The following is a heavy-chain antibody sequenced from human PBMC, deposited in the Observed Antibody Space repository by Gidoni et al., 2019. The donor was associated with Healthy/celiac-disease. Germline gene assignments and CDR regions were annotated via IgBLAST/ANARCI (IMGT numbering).Heavy chain of an antibody. D-gene: IGHD3-16*02. V-gene: IGHV2-70*15. CDR3: ARVAYDYVWGSYRYLLDY. Sequence: QVTLRESGPALVKPTQTLTLTCTFSGFSLSTSGMSVSWIRQPPGKALEWLARLDWDDDKYYSTSLKTRLTISKDTSKNQVVLTMTNMDPVDTATYYCARVAYDYVWGSYRYLLDYWGQGTLVTVSS. CDR2: LDWDDDK. J-gene: IGHJ4*02. CDR1: GFSLSTSGMS.